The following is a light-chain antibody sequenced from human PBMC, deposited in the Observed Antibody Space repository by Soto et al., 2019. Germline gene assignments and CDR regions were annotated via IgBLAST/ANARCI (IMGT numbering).Light chain of an antibody. J-gene: IGKJ1*01. Sequence: EIVMTQSPATLSVSPGERATLSCSASQSGSSNLAWYQHKPGQAPRLLRYGASTRATGIPDRFSGSGSGTEFALTISSLKSEDFAVYYCQQHNNWPPWTFGQGTKVEIK. CDR3: QQHNNWPPWT. V-gene: IGKV3-15*01. CDR1: QSGSSN. CDR2: GAS.